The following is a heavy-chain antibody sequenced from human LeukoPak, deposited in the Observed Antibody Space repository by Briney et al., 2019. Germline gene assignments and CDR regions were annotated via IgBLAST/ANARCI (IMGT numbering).Heavy chain of an antibody. CDR2: VYSSGST. J-gene: IGHJ3*02. CDR3: ARHLDSSGYDAFDI. D-gene: IGHD6-19*01. Sequence: PSETLSLTCTVSGDSISSGSYAWSWIRQPAGKGLEWIGRVYSSGSTNYNPSLKSRVTISVDTSKNQFSLKLSSVTAADTAVYYCARHLDSSGYDAFDIWGQGTMVTVSS. CDR1: GDSISSGSYA. V-gene: IGHV4-61*02.